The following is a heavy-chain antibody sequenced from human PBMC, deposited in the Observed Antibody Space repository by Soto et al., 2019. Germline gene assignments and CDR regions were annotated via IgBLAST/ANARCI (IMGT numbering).Heavy chain of an antibody. CDR3: AKDLTLWTRYSLTD. D-gene: IGHD2-15*01. V-gene: IGHV3-23*01. CDR1: GFTFNTFA. CDR2: ISGSGDAT. J-gene: IGHJ4*02. Sequence: PGGSLRLSCVASGFTFNTFAMSWVRQAPGKGLEWVTAISGSGDATYYADSVKGRFSISRDNSKNTLYLQTNSLRVEDTAVYFCAKDLTLWTRYSLTDWGQGTLVTVSS.